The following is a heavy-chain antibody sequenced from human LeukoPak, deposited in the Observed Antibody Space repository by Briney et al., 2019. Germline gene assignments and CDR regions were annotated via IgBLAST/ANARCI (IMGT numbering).Heavy chain of an antibody. Sequence: PGGSLRLSCAASGFTFSSFSMNWVRQAPGKGLEWVSSISSSSSYIYYADSVKGRFTISRDIAKNSLYLQMNSLRAEDTAVYYCARDPRIGDSSGYFYWGQGTLVTVSS. D-gene: IGHD3-22*01. V-gene: IGHV3-21*01. CDR1: GFTFSSFS. CDR3: ARDPRIGDSSGYFY. CDR2: ISSSSSYI. J-gene: IGHJ4*02.